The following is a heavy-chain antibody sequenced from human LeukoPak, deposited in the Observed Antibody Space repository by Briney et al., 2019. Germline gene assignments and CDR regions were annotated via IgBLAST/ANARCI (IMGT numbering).Heavy chain of an antibody. CDR1: GFTFSSYW. Sequence: GGSLRLSCAASGFTFSSYWMHWVRQAPGKGLVWVSRINSDGSSTSYADSVKGRFTISRDNAKNSLYLQMNSLRAEDTAVYYCARDDRFGEFDYWGQGTLVTVSS. V-gene: IGHV3-74*01. J-gene: IGHJ4*02. CDR3: ARDDRFGEFDY. D-gene: IGHD3-10*01. CDR2: INSDGSST.